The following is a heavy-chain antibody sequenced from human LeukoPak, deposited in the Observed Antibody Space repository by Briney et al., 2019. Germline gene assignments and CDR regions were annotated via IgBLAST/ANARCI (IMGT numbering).Heavy chain of an antibody. Sequence: ASVKVSCKASGYTFTSYGISWVRQAPGQGLEWMGWISAYNGNTNYAQKLQGRVTMTTDTSTSTAYMELRSLRSDDTAVYYCARDVAYYYDSSGRRAFDIWGQGTMVTVSS. CDR2: ISAYNGNT. CDR1: GYTFTSYG. D-gene: IGHD3-22*01. V-gene: IGHV1-18*01. J-gene: IGHJ3*02. CDR3: ARDVAYYYDSSGRRAFDI.